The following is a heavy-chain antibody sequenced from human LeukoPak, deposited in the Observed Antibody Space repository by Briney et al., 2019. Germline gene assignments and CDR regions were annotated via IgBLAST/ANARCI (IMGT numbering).Heavy chain of an antibody. CDR3: VRGWRPGSSLDY. D-gene: IGHD1-26*01. J-gene: IGHJ4*02. CDR1: GGSINSGDYY. V-gene: IGHV4-30-4*08. Sequence: TSETLSLTCTVSGGSINSGDYYWSWIRQPPGKGLEWIGYISYRGNTYYNPSLKSRLTISIDTSKNQYSLKLSSVTAADTAVYYCVRGWRPGSSLDYWGQGTLVTVSS. CDR2: ISYRGNT.